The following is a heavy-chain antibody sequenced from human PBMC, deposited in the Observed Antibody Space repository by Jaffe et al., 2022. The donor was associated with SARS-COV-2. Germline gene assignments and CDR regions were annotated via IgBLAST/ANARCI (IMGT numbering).Heavy chain of an antibody. CDR1: GDSISSSSYY. CDR3: ARHRGYYDNSGYYWFDP. D-gene: IGHD3-22*01. Sequence: QLQLQESGPGLVEPSETLSLTCFVSGDSISSSSYYWGWIRQPPGKGLEWIGTIYYSGSTYYRPSLESRVTISVDTSKNQVSLKLSSVTAADTAVYYCARHRGYYDNSGYYWFDPWGPGTLVTVSS. V-gene: IGHV4-39*01. J-gene: IGHJ5*02. CDR2: IYYSGST.